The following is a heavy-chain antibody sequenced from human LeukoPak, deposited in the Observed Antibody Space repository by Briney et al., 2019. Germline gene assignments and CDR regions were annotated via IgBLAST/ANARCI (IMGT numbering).Heavy chain of an antibody. CDR1: GFTFSSYG. J-gene: IGHJ4*02. CDR3: ARDTRGESDY. D-gene: IGHD2-2*01. Sequence: GGSLRLSCAASGFTFSSYGMNWVRQAPGKGLEWVSYISSYSDTIYYADSVKGRFTISRDNAKNSLYLQMNSLRAEDTAVYYCARDTRGESDYWGQGTLVTVSS. CDR2: ISSYSDTI. V-gene: IGHV3-48*04.